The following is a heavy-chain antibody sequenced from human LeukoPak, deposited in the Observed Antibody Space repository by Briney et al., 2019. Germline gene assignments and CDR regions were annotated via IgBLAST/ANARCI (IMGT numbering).Heavy chain of an antibody. V-gene: IGHV3-74*01. D-gene: IGHD6-19*01. J-gene: IGHJ1*01. Sequence: PGGSLRLSCAASGFTFSSYWMHWVRQAPGKGLVWVSRINSDGSSTSYADSVKGRFTISRDNAKNTLYLQMNSLRAEDTAVYYCARDSPGYSSGWYTAEYFQHWGQGTLVTVSS. CDR1: GFTFSSYW. CDR2: INSDGSST. CDR3: ARDSPGYSSGWYTAEYFQH.